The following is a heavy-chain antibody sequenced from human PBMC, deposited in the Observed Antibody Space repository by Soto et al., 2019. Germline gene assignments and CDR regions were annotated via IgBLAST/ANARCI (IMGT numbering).Heavy chain of an antibody. CDR2: VSVDGSLE. D-gene: IGHD3-22*01. J-gene: IGHJ4*02. CDR1: GFTFSTYA. CDR3: ARRRAGSGSDFDH. Sequence: QVQLVESGGGVVQPGGSLRLSCVASGFTFSTYAIHWVRQAPGKGLEWVALVSVDGSLEYYADSVKGRSTVSRDKSKSTLYLQMNSLRPVETAFYYCARRRAGSGSDFDHWGQGTLV. V-gene: IGHV3-30-3*01.